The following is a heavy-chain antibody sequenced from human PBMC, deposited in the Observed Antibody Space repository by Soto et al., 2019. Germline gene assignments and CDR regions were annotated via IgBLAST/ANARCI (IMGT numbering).Heavy chain of an antibody. V-gene: IGHV3-49*03. J-gene: IGHJ4*02. CDR3: TRDLGNYYDSSGYYPLDY. Sequence: GESLKISCTASGFTFGDYAMSWFRQAPGKGLEWVGFIRSKAYGGTTEYAASVKGRFTISRDDSKSIAYLQMNSLKTEDTAVYYCTRDLGNYYDSSGYYPLDYWGQGTLVTVSS. CDR2: IRSKAYGGTT. D-gene: IGHD3-22*01. CDR1: GFTFGDYA.